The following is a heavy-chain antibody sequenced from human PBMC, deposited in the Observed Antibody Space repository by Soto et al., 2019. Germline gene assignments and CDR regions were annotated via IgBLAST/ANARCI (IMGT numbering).Heavy chain of an antibody. CDR1: GLTFSNYA. Sequence: GGSQRLSCATSGLTFSNYAMSWVRQAPGGGLEWVXSXSXXXSXTXXXDXXXXRFTISRDRSKNTLYLQMRSLRAEDTALYYCAKNQERELPRVIDFWGQGTLVTVSS. V-gene: IGHV3-23*01. CDR2: XSXXXSXT. D-gene: IGHD1-7*01. CDR3: AKNQERELPRVIDF. J-gene: IGHJ4*02.